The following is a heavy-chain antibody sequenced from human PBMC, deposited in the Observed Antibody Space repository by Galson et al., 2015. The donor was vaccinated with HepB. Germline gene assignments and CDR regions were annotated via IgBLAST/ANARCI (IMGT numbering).Heavy chain of an antibody. CDR1: GLTFSDYY. V-gene: IGHV3-11*01. J-gene: IGHJ4*02. CDR3: ARPYAGGWYGSLDY. CDR2: ISGAGSTI. D-gene: IGHD6-19*01. Sequence: SLRLSCAASGLTFSDYYMSWIRQAPGKGLEWVSYISGAGSTIYYADSVKGRFTISRDNAKDSLFLQMNSLRAEDTAVYYCARPYAGGWYGSLDYWGPGTLVTVSS.